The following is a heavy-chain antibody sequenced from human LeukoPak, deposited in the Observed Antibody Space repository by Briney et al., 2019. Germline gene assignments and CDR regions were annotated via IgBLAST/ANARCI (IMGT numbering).Heavy chain of an antibody. CDR2: ISGSGGST. CDR1: GLTFSSYA. V-gene: IGHV3-23*01. Sequence: GGSLRLSCAASGLTFSSYAMSWVRQAPGKGLEWVSAISGSGGSTYYADSVKGRFTISRDNSKNTLYLQMNSLRAEDTAVYYCAKDSMATITFNYFDYWGQGTLVTVSS. D-gene: IGHD5-24*01. J-gene: IGHJ4*02. CDR3: AKDSMATITFNYFDY.